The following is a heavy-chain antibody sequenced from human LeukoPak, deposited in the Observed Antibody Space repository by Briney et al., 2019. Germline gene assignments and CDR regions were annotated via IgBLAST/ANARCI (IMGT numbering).Heavy chain of an antibody. CDR3: ASSSTGTLYYYYGMDV. CDR1: GFTVSSNY. Sequence: GGSLRLSCAASGFTVSSNYMSWVCQAPGKGLEWVSVIYSGGSTYYADSVKGRSTISRDNSKNTLYLQMNSLRAEDTAVYYCASSSTGTLYYYYGMDVWGQGTTVTVSS. J-gene: IGHJ6*02. CDR2: IYSGGST. D-gene: IGHD1-1*01. V-gene: IGHV3-66*01.